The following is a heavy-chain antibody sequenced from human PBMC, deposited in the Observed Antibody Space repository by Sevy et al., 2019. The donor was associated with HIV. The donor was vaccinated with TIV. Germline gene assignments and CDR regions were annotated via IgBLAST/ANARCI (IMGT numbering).Heavy chain of an antibody. CDR2: IRSKAYGGTT. CDR3: SRGQAITMVRGVITAAGWFDP. V-gene: IGHV3-49*03. CDR1: GFTFGDYA. D-gene: IGHD3-10*01. Sequence: GGSLRLSCTASGFTFGDYAMSWFRQAPGKGLEWVSFIRSKAYGGTTDYAASAKGRFTISRDDSKSIAYLQMSSLKTEDTAVYYCSRGQAITMVRGVITAAGWFDPWGQGTLVTVSS. J-gene: IGHJ5*02.